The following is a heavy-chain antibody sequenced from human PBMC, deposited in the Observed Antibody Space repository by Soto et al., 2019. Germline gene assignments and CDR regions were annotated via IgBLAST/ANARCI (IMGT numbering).Heavy chain of an antibody. CDR1: GGSISSYY. CDR2: IYYSGST. Sequence: SETLSLTCTVSGGSISSYYWGWIRQPPGKGLEWIGYIYYSGSTNYNPSLKSRVTISVDTSKNQFSLKLSSVTAADTAVYYCARVPIGYGDYEPPDYWGQGTLVTVSS. V-gene: IGHV4-59*01. D-gene: IGHD4-17*01. CDR3: ARVPIGYGDYEPPDY. J-gene: IGHJ4*02.